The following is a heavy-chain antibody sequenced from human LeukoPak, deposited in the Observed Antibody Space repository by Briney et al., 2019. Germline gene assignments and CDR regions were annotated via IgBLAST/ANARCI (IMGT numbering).Heavy chain of an antibody. D-gene: IGHD6-19*01. J-gene: IGHJ4*02. V-gene: IGHV4-59*08. CDR3: ARLAAGFDY. CDR2: IYYSGST. CDR1: GGSISIYY. Sequence: KPSETLSLTCTVSGGSISIYYWSWIRQPPGKGLEWIGYIYYSGSTDSNPSLKSRVTMSVDTSKNQFSLKLSSVTAADTAVYYCARLAAGFDYWGQGTLVTVSS.